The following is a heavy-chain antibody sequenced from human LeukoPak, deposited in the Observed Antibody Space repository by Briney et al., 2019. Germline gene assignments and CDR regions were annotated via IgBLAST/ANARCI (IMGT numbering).Heavy chain of an antibody. V-gene: IGHV3-66*01. CDR3: AKGEQWELLPRYFQH. J-gene: IGHJ1*01. D-gene: IGHD1-26*01. CDR2: IYSGGST. CDR1: GFTVSSNY. Sequence: AGGSLRLSCAASGFTVSSNYMSWVRQAPGKGLEWVSVIYSGGSTYYADSVKGRFTISRDNSKNTLYLQMNSLRAEDTAVYYCAKGEQWELLPRYFQHWGQGTLVTVSS.